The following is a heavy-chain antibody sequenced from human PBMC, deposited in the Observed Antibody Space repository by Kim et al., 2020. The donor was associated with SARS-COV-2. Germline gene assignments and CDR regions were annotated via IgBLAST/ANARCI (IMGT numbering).Heavy chain of an antibody. CDR3: ARDNKYYYDSSGGMDV. J-gene: IGHJ6*02. D-gene: IGHD3-22*01. Sequence: KLQGRVTMTTDTSTSTAYMELRSLRSDDTAVYYCARDNKYYYDSSGGMDVWGQGTTVTVSS. V-gene: IGHV1-18*01.